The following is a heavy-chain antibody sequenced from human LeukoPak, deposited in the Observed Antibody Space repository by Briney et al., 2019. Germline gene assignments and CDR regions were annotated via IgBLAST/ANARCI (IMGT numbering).Heavy chain of an antibody. J-gene: IGHJ4*02. Sequence: SETLSLTCAVYGGSFSGYYWSWIRQPPGKGLEWIGEINHSGSTNYNPSLKSRVTISVDTSKNQFSLKLSSVTAADTAVYYCARGSTIAARPDFDCWGQGTLVTVSS. D-gene: IGHD6-6*01. V-gene: IGHV4-34*01. CDR1: GGSFSGYY. CDR2: INHSGST. CDR3: ARGSTIAARPDFDC.